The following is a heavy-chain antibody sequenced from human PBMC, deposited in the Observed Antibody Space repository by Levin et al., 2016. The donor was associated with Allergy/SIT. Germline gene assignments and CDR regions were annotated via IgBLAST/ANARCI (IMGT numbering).Heavy chain of an antibody. V-gene: IGHV4-4*02. D-gene: IGHD4-11*01. CDR1: GGSISSSNW. J-gene: IGHJ4*02. CDR3: ARDSGRPGSNYVVD. CDR2: IYHSGST. Sequence: SETLSLTCAVSGGSISSSNWWSWVRQPPGKGLEWIGEIYHSGSTNYNPSLKSRVTISVDKSKNQFSLKLSSVTAADTAVYYCARDSGRPGSNYVVDWGQGTLVTVSS.